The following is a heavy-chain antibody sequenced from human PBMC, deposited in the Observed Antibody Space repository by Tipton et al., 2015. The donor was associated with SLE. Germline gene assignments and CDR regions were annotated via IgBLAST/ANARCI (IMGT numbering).Heavy chain of an antibody. CDR1: GVSISSYY. V-gene: IGHV4-59*08. CDR3: ARHYAFTFDY. D-gene: IGHD2-2*01. J-gene: IGHJ4*02. CDR2: IFYSGTT. Sequence: TLSLTCTVSGVSISSYYWSWIRQPPGKGLGWIAFIFYSGTTSYNPSLKSRVTISGDTSKNHLSLKRSSVTAADTAVYYCARHYAFTFDYWGQGTLVPVSS.